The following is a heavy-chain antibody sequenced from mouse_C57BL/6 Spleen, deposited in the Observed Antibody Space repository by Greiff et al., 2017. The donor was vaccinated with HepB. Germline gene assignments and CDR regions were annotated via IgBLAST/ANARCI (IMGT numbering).Heavy chain of an antibody. V-gene: IGHV2-5*01. CDR3: AKKRGYYDYDRENYAMDY. J-gene: IGHJ4*01. Sequence: VQLQQSGPGLVQPSQSLSITCTVSGFSLTSYGVHWVRQSPGKGLEWLGVIWRGGSTDYNAAFMSRLSITKDNSKSQVFFKMNSPQADDTAIYYCAKKRGYYDYDRENYAMDYWGQGTSVTVSS. CDR1: GFSLTSYG. D-gene: IGHD2-4*01. CDR2: IWRGGST.